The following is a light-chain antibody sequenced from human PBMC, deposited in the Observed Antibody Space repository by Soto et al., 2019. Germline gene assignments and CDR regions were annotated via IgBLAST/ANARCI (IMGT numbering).Light chain of an antibody. V-gene: IGKV1-39*01. J-gene: IGKJ4*01. CDR2: AAS. CDR1: QSVARY. Sequence: DIQMTQSPSSLSASVGDRVTITCRASQSVARYLNWYQQKPGGVPKLLIYAASTLQGGVPSRFSGSGSGTDFTLTISSLQPEDFATYYCLQSYSPPLTFSGGTKVEIK. CDR3: LQSYSPPLT.